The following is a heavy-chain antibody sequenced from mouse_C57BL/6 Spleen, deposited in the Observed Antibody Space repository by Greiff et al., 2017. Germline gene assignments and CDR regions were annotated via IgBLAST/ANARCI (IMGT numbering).Heavy chain of an antibody. V-gene: IGHV1-82*01. D-gene: IGHD1-1*01. CDR2: IYPGDGYT. CDR1: GYAFSSSW. J-gene: IGHJ2*01. CDR3: ARSLNYYGSSFDY. Sequence: VQLQQSGPELVKPGASVKISCKASGYAFSSSWMNWVKQRPGKGLEWIGRIYPGDGYTNYNGKFKGKATLTADKSSSTAYMQLSSLTSEDSAVYCCARSLNYYGSSFDYWGQGTTLTVSS.